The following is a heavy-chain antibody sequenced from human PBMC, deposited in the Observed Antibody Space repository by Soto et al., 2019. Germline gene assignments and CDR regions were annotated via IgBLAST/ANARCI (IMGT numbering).Heavy chain of an antibody. Sequence: SETLSLTCIVSGGSMSSYYWGWFRQPPGKGLEWIGYIYYTGTTTYHPSLKSRVTISIDTSRNQFSLKLNSVTAADTVVYYCARLGGYYQAFDQCGQGSLVIVSS. CDR2: IYYTGTT. CDR1: GGSMSSYY. CDR3: ARLGGYYQAFDQ. V-gene: IGHV4-59*08. J-gene: IGHJ4*02. D-gene: IGHD2-21*02.